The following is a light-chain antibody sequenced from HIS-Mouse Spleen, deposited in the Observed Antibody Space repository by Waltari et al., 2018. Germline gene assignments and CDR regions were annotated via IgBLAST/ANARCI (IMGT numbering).Light chain of an antibody. CDR1: SGSMASNY. CDR3: QSYDSSNLV. CDR2: EDN. Sequence: NFMLTQPHSGSESPGKTVTISCTRGSGSMASNYVQGYQQRPGRAPTTVIYEDNQRPSGVPDRFSGSIDSSSNSASLPISGLKTEDEADYYCQSYDSSNLVFGGGTKLTVL. V-gene: IGLV6-57*04. J-gene: IGLJ3*02.